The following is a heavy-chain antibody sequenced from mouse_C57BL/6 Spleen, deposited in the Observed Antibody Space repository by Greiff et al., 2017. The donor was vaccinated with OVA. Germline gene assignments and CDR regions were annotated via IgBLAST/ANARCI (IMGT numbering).Heavy chain of an antibody. Sequence: VQLQQSGAELVRPGASVKLSCTASGFNIKDYYMHWVKQRPEQGLEWIGRIDPEDGDPEYAPKFQGKATMTADTSSNKDNLQPSSLTSEGTAIYYCTTRYYGGSMDYWGQGTSVTVSS. V-gene: IGHV14-1*01. CDR3: TTRYYGGSMDY. CDR2: IDPEDGDP. D-gene: IGHD1-1*02. J-gene: IGHJ4*01. CDR1: GFNIKDYY.